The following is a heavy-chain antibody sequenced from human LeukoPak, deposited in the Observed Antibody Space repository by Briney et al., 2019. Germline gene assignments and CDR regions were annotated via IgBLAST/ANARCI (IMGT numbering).Heavy chain of an antibody. CDR1: GGSISSSSYY. J-gene: IGHJ2*01. CDR2: IYYSGSP. D-gene: IGHD4-17*01. V-gene: IGHV4-39*01. Sequence: SETLSLTCTVSGGSISSSSYYWGWIRQPPGKGLEWIGSIYYSGSPYYNPSLKSRVTISVDRSKNQFSLKLSSVTAADAAVYYCARMVTTDWYFDLWGRGTLVTVSS. CDR3: ARMVTTDWYFDL.